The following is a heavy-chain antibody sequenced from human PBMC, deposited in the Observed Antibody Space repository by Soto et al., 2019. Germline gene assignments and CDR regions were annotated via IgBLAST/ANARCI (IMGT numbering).Heavy chain of an antibody. CDR1: GYTFSTYG. J-gene: IGHJ6*02. D-gene: IGHD3-10*01. Sequence: QVQLEQSAPEVKKPGASVKVSCKASGYTFSTYGISWVRQAPGQGLEWMGWINTHNGNTNYAQNLQGRVTMTADTSTSTADMALRSMRSADTAVYYCTREGSAPYYYYGMDVWGQGTTVTVSS. CDR2: INTHNGNT. CDR3: TREGSAPYYYYGMDV. V-gene: IGHV1-18*01.